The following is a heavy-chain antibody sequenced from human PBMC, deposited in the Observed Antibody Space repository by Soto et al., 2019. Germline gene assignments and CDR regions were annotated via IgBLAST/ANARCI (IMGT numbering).Heavy chain of an antibody. Sequence: EVQLVDSGGGLVQPGGSLRLSCAASGFTFSSYTMNWVRQAPGKGLEWISYISSSSRTIYYADSVKGRFTISRDNAQNSLYLQMTSLRDEDTAVYYCARVPTRALDYWGQGTLVTDSS. D-gene: IGHD1-26*01. V-gene: IGHV3-48*02. CDR3: ARVPTRALDY. J-gene: IGHJ4*02. CDR2: ISSSSRTI. CDR1: GFTFSSYT.